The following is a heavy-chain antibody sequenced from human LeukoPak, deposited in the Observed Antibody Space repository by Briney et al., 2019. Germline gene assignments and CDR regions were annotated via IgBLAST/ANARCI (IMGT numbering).Heavy chain of an antibody. CDR1: RFRFSDHL. D-gene: IGHD1-26*01. Sequence: GGSLRLSCSASRFRFSDHLMSWVRQAPGKGLEWVASIRPDGRETHHVDSMKGRITISRDNAQNSLYLQLNRVRADDTAVYFCAREMIEIIPWAYSGNFEKAVGAFDLWGQGTMVTVSS. CDR2: IRPDGRET. J-gene: IGHJ3*01. CDR3: AREMIEIIPWAYSGNFEKAVGAFDL. V-gene: IGHV3-7*01.